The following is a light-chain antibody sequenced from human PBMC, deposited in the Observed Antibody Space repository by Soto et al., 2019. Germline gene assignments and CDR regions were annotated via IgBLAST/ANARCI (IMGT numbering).Light chain of an antibody. CDR1: QTISTF. CDR3: QQSFSSPWT. V-gene: IGKV1-39*01. CDR2: DAS. J-gene: IGKJ1*01. Sequence: DIHMTQSPSSLSASVGDIVTLTCRSSQTISTFLNWYQHKPGKAPKLLIFDASNLHSGVPSRFSASGSGTDFTLTISSLQPEDFATYSCQQSFSSPWTFGQGTKVDIK.